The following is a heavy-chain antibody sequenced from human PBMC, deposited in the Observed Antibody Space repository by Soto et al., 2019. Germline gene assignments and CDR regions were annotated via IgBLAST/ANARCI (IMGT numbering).Heavy chain of an antibody. CDR1: GFTFSSYG. D-gene: IGHD3-16*01. CDR3: AKDLRMITFGGYFDY. CDR2: ISYDGSNK. V-gene: IGHV3-30*18. J-gene: IGHJ4*02. Sequence: QVQLVESGGGVVQPGRSLRLSCAASGFTFSSYGMHWVRQAPGKGLEWVAVISYDGSNKYYADSVKGRFTISRDNSKNTLYLQMNSLRAEDTAVYYCAKDLRMITFGGYFDYRGQGTLVTVSS.